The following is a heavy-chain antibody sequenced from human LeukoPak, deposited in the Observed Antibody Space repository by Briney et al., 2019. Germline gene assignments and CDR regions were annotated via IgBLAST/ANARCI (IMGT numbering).Heavy chain of an antibody. J-gene: IGHJ4*02. CDR1: GFTFSDYY. D-gene: IGHD2-15*01. CDR3: ARAIGAAATPFDY. V-gene: IGHV3-53*01. CDR2: IYSGGST. Sequence: GGSLRLSCAASGFTFSDYYMSWVRQAPGKGLEWVSVIYSGGSTYYADSVKGRFTISRDNSKNTLYLQMNSLRAEDTAVYYCARAIGAAATPFDYWGQGTLVTVSS.